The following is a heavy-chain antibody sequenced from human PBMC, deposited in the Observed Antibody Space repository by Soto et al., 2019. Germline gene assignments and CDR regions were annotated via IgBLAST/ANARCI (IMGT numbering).Heavy chain of an antibody. CDR1: GYTFTAYG. J-gene: IGHJ4*02. D-gene: IGHD3-16*01. Sequence: QAQLVQSGPEVTMPGASVKVSCKTSGYTFTAYGLAWLRQAPGQRPEWLGWVGTDNANTNYAEKFQGRVTMTSDSSTSTADMELRSLRSDDTACEYCARVLNTDPTAYDYVASWGQATLVTVSS. CDR3: ARVLNTDPTAYDYVAS. V-gene: IGHV1-18*01. CDR2: VGTDNANT.